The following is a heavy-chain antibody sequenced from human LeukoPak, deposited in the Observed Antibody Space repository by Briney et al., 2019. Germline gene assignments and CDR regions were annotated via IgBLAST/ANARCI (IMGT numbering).Heavy chain of an antibody. CDR1: GFTFSDYA. D-gene: IGHD5-18*01. V-gene: IGHV3-23*01. J-gene: IGHJ4*02. CDR2: ISDTGRRT. Sequence: GGSLRLSCAASGFTFSDYAMSWVRQAAGKGLEWVSGISDTGRRTYTGSVKGRFTISRDDSKKTVYLQMKTLTAEDTAIYFCARHDSFIPYWGQGTLVTVSS. CDR3: ARHDSFIPY.